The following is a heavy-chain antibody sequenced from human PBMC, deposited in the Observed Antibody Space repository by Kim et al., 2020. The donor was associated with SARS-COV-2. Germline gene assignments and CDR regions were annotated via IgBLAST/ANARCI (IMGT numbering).Heavy chain of an antibody. V-gene: IGHV3-11*01. D-gene: IGHD1-7*01. Sequence: DSVKGRFTISRDNAKNSLYLQMNSLRAEDTAVYYCARDGGTGTTLAWFDPWGQGTLVTVSS. CDR3: ARDGGTGTTLAWFDP. J-gene: IGHJ5*02.